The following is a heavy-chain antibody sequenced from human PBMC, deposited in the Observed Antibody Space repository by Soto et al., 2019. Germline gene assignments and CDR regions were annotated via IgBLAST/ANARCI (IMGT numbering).Heavy chain of an antibody. V-gene: IGHV4-59*01. J-gene: IGHJ5*02. CDR3: ARDRGGGISAAAGLNWFDP. CDR1: GGSISSYY. CDR2: IYYSGST. D-gene: IGHD6-13*01. Sequence: SETLSLTCTVSGGSISSYYWSWIRQPPGKGLEWIGYIYYSGSTNYNPSLKSRVTISVDTSKNQFSLKLSSVTAADTAVYYCARDRGGGISAAAGLNWFDPWGQGTLVTVSS.